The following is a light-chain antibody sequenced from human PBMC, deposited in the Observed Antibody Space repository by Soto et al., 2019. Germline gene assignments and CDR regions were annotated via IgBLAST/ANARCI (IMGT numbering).Light chain of an antibody. CDR2: EVS. Sequence: QSALTQPASVSGSPGQSITISCTGTSSDVGSYNLVSWYQQHPGKTPKLMIYEVSKRPSGVSNRFSGSKSGNTASLTISGLQAEDGADYYCCSYAGSSTHVVFGEVTQLTVL. V-gene: IGLV2-23*02. CDR3: CSYAGSSTHVV. J-gene: IGLJ2*01. CDR1: SSDVGSYNL.